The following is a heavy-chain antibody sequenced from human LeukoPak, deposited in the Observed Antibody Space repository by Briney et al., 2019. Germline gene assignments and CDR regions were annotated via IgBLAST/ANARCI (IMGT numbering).Heavy chain of an antibody. V-gene: IGHV4-4*02. CDR2: IYHSGST. CDR1: GGSISSSNW. Sequence: MTSGTLSLTCAVSGGSISSSNWWSWIRQPPGKGLEWIGEIYHSGSTNYNPSLKSRVTISVDKSKTQFSLKLSSVTAADTAVYFCARTQEAGYSSGRYDSYYYYYMDVWGKGTTVTISS. CDR3: ARTQEAGYSSGRYDSYYYYYMDV. J-gene: IGHJ6*03. D-gene: IGHD6-19*01.